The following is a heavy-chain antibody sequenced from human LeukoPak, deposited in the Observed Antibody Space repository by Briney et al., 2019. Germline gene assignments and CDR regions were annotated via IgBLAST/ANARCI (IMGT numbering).Heavy chain of an antibody. Sequence: GGSLRLSCAASGFTFSHFWMSWVRQAPGKGLEWVAYIKKTGSETYYEDSVKGRFTITRDNTRNSLFLQMYSLRAEDTAVYFCAREDGYCSGGNCYSYFDSWGQGTLVTVSS. CDR3: AREDGYCSGGNCYSYFDS. J-gene: IGHJ4*02. D-gene: IGHD2-15*01. CDR1: GFTFSHFW. CDR2: IKKTGSET. V-gene: IGHV3-7*01.